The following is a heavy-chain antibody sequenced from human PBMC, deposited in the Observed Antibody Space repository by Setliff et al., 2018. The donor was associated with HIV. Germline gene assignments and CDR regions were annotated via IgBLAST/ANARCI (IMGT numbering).Heavy chain of an antibody. V-gene: IGHV4-59*08. CDR1: GGSISGYY. Sequence: KPSETLSLTCTVSGGSISGYYWNWIRQPPGKRLEWIGYIYYNGSTNYNPSLKSRVTISVDTSKNQFSLGLSSVTAADTAVYFCARHHQTGFYYYYMDIWGKGTTVTVSS. CDR2: IYYNGST. J-gene: IGHJ6*03. CDR3: ARHHQTGFYYYYMDI. D-gene: IGHD7-27*01.